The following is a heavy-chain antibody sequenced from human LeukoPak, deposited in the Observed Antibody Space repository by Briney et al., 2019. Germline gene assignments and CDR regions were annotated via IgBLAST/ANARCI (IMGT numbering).Heavy chain of an antibody. D-gene: IGHD2-21*02. Sequence: PGGSLRLSCAASGFTFSSYWVHWVRQAPGKGLVWVSRINSDGSSTSYADSVKGRFTISRDNAKNTLYLQMNSLRAEDTAVYYCAKFTAPFGPSPFDYWGQGTLVTVSS. CDR3: AKFTAPFGPSPFDY. J-gene: IGHJ4*02. V-gene: IGHV3-74*01. CDR1: GFTFSSYW. CDR2: INSDGSST.